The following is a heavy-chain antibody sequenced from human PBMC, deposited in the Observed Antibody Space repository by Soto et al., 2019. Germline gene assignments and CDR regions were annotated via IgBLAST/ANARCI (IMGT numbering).Heavy chain of an antibody. CDR3: TRFVGMVSDGMDV. J-gene: IGHJ6*02. CDR1: GGSISDHY. Sequence: TLSLTSTVSGGSISDHYWTWIRQPAGKGLEWIGRIYSSGSTRYNPSLKSRVSMSVDTSKNQFSLKLISVTAADTAVYYCTRFVGMVSDGMDVWGQGTTVTVS. V-gene: IGHV4-4*07. D-gene: IGHD3-10*01. CDR2: IYSSGST.